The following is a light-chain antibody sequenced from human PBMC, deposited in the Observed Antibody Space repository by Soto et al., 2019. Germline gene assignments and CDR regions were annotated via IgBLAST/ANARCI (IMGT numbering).Light chain of an antibody. CDR3: AAWYDSLSAC. CDR1: SSNIGSNY. V-gene: IGLV1-47*01. J-gene: IGLJ1*01. Sequence: QSVLTQPPSASGTPGQRVTISCSGSSSNIGSNYVYWYQQLPGTAPKLLIYRNNQRPSGVPDRFSGSKSGTSASLAISGLRSEDEADYYCAAWYDSLSACFGTGTKVTVL. CDR2: RNN.